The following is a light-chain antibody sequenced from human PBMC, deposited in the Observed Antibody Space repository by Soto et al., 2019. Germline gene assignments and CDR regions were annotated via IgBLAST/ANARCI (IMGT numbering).Light chain of an antibody. CDR2: DAS. CDR3: QQRSNWPPIT. Sequence: EIVLTQSPATLSLSPGERATLSCRASQSVSSYFAWYQQKPGQAPRLLIYDASNRATGIPARFSGSGSGTDFTLTISGLEPEDFAVYYCQQRSNWPPITFGQGTRLEIK. J-gene: IGKJ5*01. CDR1: QSVSSY. V-gene: IGKV3-11*01.